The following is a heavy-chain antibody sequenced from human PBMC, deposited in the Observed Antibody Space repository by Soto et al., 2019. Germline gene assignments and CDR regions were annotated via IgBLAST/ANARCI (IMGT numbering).Heavy chain of an antibody. CDR3: AKDPTSSRLIAFDI. J-gene: IGHJ3*02. V-gene: IGHV3-9*01. CDR1: GFTFDDYA. CDR2: ISWNSGSI. Sequence: EVQLVESGGGLVQPGRSLRLSCAASGFTFDDYAMHWVRQAPGKGLEWVSGISWNSGSIGYADSVKGRFTISRDNANNSLYLKMNSLRAEDTALYYCAKDPTSSRLIAFDIWGQGTMVTVSS. D-gene: IGHD6-13*01.